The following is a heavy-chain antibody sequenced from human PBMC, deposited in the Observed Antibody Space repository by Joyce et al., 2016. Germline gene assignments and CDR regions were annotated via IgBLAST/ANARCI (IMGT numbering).Heavy chain of an antibody. D-gene: IGHD6-19*01. CDR1: GGPFRGFF. V-gene: IGHV4-34*01. CDR3: ARSQWLAPLMY. J-gene: IGHJ4*02. Sequence: QVQLQQWGAGLLKPSETLSLTCAVSGGPFRGFFWTGVRQPPGKGLEWIGDINNSGGTNYNPSLKTRVTFSVDTSKNQFSLKLTSLSAADTAVYYCARSQWLAPLMYWGQGTPVTVSS. CDR2: INNSGGT.